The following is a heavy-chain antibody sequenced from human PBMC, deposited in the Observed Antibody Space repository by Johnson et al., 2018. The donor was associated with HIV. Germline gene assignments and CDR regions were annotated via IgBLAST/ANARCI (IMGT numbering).Heavy chain of an antibody. J-gene: IGHJ3*02. CDR2: ISGRAGRT. Sequence: VQLVESGGGVVQPGGSLRLSCAASGFTFSSYAMHWVRQAPGKGLQWVSTISGRAGRTDYADSVKGRFTLSRDNSKNTMYLQMNSLRTEDTAVYYCAREGIGGGAFDIWGQGTMVTVSS. CDR1: GFTFSSYA. CDR3: AREGIGGGAFDI. V-gene: IGHV3-23*04.